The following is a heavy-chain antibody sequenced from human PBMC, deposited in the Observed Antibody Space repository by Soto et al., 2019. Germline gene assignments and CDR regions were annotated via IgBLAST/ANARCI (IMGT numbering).Heavy chain of an antibody. D-gene: IGHD3-22*01. CDR2: ISGSGGST. J-gene: IGHJ4*02. V-gene: IGHV3-23*01. Sequence: GGSLRLSCAASGFTFSSYAMSWVRQAPGKGLEWVSAISGSGGSTYYADSVKGRFTISRDNSKNTLYLQMNSLRAEDTAVYYCAKDWVPRSGYYIFDYWGQGTLVTVSS. CDR1: GFTFSSYA. CDR3: AKDWVPRSGYYIFDY.